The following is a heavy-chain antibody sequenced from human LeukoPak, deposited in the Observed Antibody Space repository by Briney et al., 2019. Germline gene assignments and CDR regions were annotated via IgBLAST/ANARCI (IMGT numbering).Heavy chain of an antibody. V-gene: IGHV3-53*01. J-gene: IGHJ4*02. D-gene: IGHD3-9*01. CDR3: AREVGDILTGYYVFDY. Sequence: PGGSLRLSCAASGFTVSSDYMSWVRQAPGKGLEWVSVIYSGGSTYYADSVKGRFTISRDNSKNTLYLQMNSLRAEDTAVYYCAREVGDILTGYYVFDYWGQGTLDTVSS. CDR2: IYSGGST. CDR1: GFTVSSDY.